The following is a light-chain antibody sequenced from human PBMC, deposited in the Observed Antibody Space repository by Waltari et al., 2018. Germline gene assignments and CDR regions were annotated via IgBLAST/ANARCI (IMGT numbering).Light chain of an antibody. CDR3: QQYTTRPLT. V-gene: IGKV3-15*01. J-gene: IGKJ4*01. Sequence: EIVMTQSPGTLSVSPGEGATLSCRASQSVSSKVAWYQQRPGPAPRLPIFGASTRATGIPARFSGSESGTEFTLTISSLQSEDSGVYFCQQYTTRPLTFGGGTKVEI. CDR1: QSVSSK. CDR2: GAS.